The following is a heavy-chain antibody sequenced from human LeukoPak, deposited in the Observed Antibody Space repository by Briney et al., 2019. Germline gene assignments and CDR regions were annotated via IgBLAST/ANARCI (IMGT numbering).Heavy chain of an antibody. D-gene: IGHD4-11*01. CDR3: ARVSGVPDYKDYYYMDV. J-gene: IGHJ6*03. Sequence: GGSLRLSCAAPGFSFSRYWMNWVRQAPGKGLEWVANIKGDGHEKNYVDSVKGRFSISRDNARNSLYLQMDSLRAEDTAVYYCARVSGVPDYKDYYYMDVWGKGTTVTVSS. CDR1: GFSFSRYW. CDR2: IKGDGHEK. V-gene: IGHV3-7*01.